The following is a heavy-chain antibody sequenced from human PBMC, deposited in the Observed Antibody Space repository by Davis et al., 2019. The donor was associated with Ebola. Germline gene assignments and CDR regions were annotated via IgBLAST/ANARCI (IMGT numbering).Heavy chain of an antibody. CDR3: ARGWPSTVTTDYYAMDV. D-gene: IGHD4-17*01. CDR1: GTSISSYY. J-gene: IGHJ6*04. CDR2: IYSSGNA. Sequence: SETLSLTCTVSGTSISSYYWSWIRQPPGEGLEWIGYIYSSGNAYYNPSLKSRLTISLDASKSQFSLKLSSVTAADTAVYYCARGWPSTVTTDYYAMDVWGKGTTVTVSS. V-gene: IGHV4-4*09.